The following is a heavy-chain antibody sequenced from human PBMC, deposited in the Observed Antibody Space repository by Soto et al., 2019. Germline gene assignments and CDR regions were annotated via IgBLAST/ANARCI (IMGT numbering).Heavy chain of an antibody. D-gene: IGHD5-12*01. Sequence: HPGGSLRLSCAASGFTFSSYAMHWVRQAPGKGLEWVAVISYDGSNKYYADSVKGRFTISRDNSKNTLYLQMNSLRAEDTAVYYCARGAPGYNTFDPWGQGTLVTVSS. J-gene: IGHJ5*02. CDR2: ISYDGSNK. CDR3: ARGAPGYNTFDP. CDR1: GFTFSSYA. V-gene: IGHV3-30-3*01.